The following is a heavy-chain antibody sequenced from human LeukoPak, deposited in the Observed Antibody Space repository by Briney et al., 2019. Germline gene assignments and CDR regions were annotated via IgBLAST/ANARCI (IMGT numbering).Heavy chain of an antibody. CDR3: ARDDLQYGSGAPNAFDI. Sequence: PGGSLRLSCAASGFTFSSYWMSWVRQAPGKGLEWVANIKQDGSEKYYVDSVKGRFTISRDNAKNSLYLQMNSLRAEDTAVYYCARDDLQYGSGAPNAFDIWGQGTMVTVSS. D-gene: IGHD3-10*01. V-gene: IGHV3-7*01. CDR1: GFTFSSYW. CDR2: IKQDGSEK. J-gene: IGHJ3*02.